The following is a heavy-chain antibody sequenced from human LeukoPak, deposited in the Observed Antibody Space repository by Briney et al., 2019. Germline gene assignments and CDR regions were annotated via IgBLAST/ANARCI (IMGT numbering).Heavy chain of an antibody. CDR1: GYSVSSDTAA. D-gene: IGHD2-15*01. J-gene: IGHJ6*03. CDR3: ARGPQVVGLYYIDV. V-gene: IGHV6-1*01. Sequence: SQTLSLTCAISGYSVSSDTAAWNWIRQSPSRGLEWLGRTYYRSTWYNDYAVSVKSRITINPDTSKNQFSLQLNSVTPEDTAVYYRARGPQVVGLYYIDVWAKGTTVTVSS. CDR2: TYYRSTWYN.